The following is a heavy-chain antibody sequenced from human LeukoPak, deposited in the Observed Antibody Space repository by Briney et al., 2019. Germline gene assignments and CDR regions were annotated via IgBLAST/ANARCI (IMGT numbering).Heavy chain of an antibody. CDR1: RFTFSSYG. CDR3: ATAFIAVASANFQH. J-gene: IGHJ1*01. V-gene: IGHV3-30*02. D-gene: IGHD6-19*01. CDR2: IRFDGSNK. Sequence: GGSLRLSCAASRFTFSSYGMHWVRQAPGKGLEWVAFIRFDGSNKYYADSVKGRFTISRDNSKNTLYLQMNSLRPEDTAVYYCATAFIAVASANFQHWGQGTLVTVSS.